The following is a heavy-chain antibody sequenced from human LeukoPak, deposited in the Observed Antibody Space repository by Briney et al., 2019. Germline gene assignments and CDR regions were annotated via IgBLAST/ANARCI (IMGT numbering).Heavy chain of an antibody. CDR1: GYTFTTYG. Sequence: GASVNVSCKAIGYTFTTYGIAWVRQAPGQGLEWMGWISTYKGTTNYTQKFQSRVAMTTDTSTSTAYMELRSLRSDDTAVYYCARYSSSWYHYMDVWGKGTTVTVSS. D-gene: IGHD6-13*01. CDR3: ARYSSSWYHYMDV. J-gene: IGHJ6*03. CDR2: ISTYKGTT. V-gene: IGHV1-18*04.